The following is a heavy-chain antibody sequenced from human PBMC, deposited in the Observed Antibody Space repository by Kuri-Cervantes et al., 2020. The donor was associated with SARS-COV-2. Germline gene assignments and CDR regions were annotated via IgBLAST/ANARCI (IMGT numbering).Heavy chain of an antibody. V-gene: IGHV3-74*01. CDR2: INPVGSYT. D-gene: IGHD1-1*01. CDR3: VRDGDHWNFDY. CDR1: GFTFSGYW. Sequence: GGSLRLSCAASGFTFSGYWIHWVRQAPGKGLVWVSRINPVGSYTNNADSVKGRFTLSRDNAKNMLFLQMNSLRAEDTAVYYCVRDGDHWNFDYWGQGTLVTVSS. J-gene: IGHJ4*02.